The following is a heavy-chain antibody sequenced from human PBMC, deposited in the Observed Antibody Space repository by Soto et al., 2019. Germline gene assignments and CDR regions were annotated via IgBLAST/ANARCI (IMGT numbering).Heavy chain of an antibody. CDR2: IYHSGST. V-gene: IGHV4-4*02. CDR1: GGSISSSNW. CDR3: ARSGMVRGVRCNWFDP. J-gene: IGHJ5*02. Sequence: PSDTRARTWAVSGGSISSSNWWSFFRQPPGKGLEWIGEIYHSGSTNYNPSLRSRVTISVDKSKNQFSLKLSSVTAADTAVYYCARSGMVRGVRCNWFDPWGQGTLVTVSS. D-gene: IGHD3-10*01.